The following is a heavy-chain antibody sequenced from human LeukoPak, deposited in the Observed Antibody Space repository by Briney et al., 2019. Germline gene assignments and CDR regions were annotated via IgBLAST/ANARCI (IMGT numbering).Heavy chain of an antibody. CDR1: GGSISSSNW. CDR2: IYHSGST. Sequence: SETLSLTCAVSGGSISSSNWWSWVRQPPGKGLEWIGEIYHSGSTNYNPSLKSRVTISVDRSKNQFSLKLSSVTAADTAVYYCARRLYCSSTSCYYDNYYYYMDVWGKGTTVTVSS. D-gene: IGHD2-2*01. CDR3: ARRLYCSSTSCYYDNYYYYMDV. J-gene: IGHJ6*03. V-gene: IGHV4-4*02.